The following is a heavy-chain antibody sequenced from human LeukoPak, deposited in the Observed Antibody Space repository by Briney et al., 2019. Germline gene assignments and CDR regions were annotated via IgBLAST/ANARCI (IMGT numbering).Heavy chain of an antibody. CDR2: INPNSGGT. J-gene: IGHJ5*02. CDR1: GYTFTSYY. Sequence: ASVKVSCKASGYTFTSYYMHWVRQAPGQGLEWMGWINPNSGGTNYAQKFQGRVTMTRDTSISTAYMELSRLRSDDTAVYYCARGLTTVTHNWFDPWGQGTLVTVSS. CDR3: ARGLTTVTHNWFDP. V-gene: IGHV1-2*02. D-gene: IGHD4-17*01.